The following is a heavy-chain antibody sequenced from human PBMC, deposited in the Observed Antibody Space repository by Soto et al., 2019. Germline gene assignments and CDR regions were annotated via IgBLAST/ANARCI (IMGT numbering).Heavy chain of an antibody. CDR3: AKVPSQYIWGSYLRYYDY. J-gene: IGHJ4*02. CDR2: ISANTDYA. Sequence: EVQILESGGGLVQPGGSLRLSCAASGFPFSNYAMTWVRQAPGKGLECVSAISANTDYAYYADSVKDRFTISRDNSKNTLYLQMDSLRAEDTAVYYCAKVPSQYIWGSYLRYYDYWGQGTLVTVSS. CDR1: GFPFSNYA. D-gene: IGHD3-16*02. V-gene: IGHV3-23*01.